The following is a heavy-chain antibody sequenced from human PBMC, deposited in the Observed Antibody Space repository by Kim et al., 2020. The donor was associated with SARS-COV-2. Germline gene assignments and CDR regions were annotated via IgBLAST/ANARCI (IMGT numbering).Heavy chain of an antibody. CDR1: GGTFSSYA. J-gene: IGHJ4*02. V-gene: IGHV1-69*13. Sequence: SVKVSCKASGGTFSSYAISWVRQAPGQGLEWMGGIIPIFGTANYAQKFQGRVTITADESTSTAYMELSSLRSEDTAVYYCASPRDYYDSSGYPFDYWGQGTLVTVS. CDR3: ASPRDYYDSSGYPFDY. D-gene: IGHD3-22*01. CDR2: IIPIFGTA.